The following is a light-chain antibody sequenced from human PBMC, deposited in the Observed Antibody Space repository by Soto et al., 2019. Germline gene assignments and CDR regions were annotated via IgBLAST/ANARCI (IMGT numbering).Light chain of an antibody. V-gene: IGKV3-15*01. J-gene: IGKJ5*01. CDR2: GAS. CDR3: QQYNNWPPLT. Sequence: EIVMTQSPVTLSVSPGERATLSFRASPIVSTKLAWYQQKPAQAPRLLIYGASTRATGIPASLSGSGAGTEFTLTFSSLQSEDFAVYYCQQYNNWPPLTFGQGTRLDIK. CDR1: PIVSTK.